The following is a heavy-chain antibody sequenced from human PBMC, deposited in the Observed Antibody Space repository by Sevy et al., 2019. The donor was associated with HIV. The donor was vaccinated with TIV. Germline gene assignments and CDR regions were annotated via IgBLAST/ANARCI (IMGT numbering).Heavy chain of an antibody. V-gene: IGHV3-23*01. Sequence: GSLRLSCAASGFTFSSYAMSWVRQAPGKGLEWVSAISGSGGSTYYADSVKGRFTISRDNSKNTLYLQMNSLRAEDTAVYYCAKDGSPPGIAVAGTGGYFDYWGQGTLVTVSS. CDR2: ISGSGGST. CDR3: AKDGSPPGIAVAGTGGYFDY. D-gene: IGHD6-19*01. J-gene: IGHJ4*02. CDR1: GFTFSSYA.